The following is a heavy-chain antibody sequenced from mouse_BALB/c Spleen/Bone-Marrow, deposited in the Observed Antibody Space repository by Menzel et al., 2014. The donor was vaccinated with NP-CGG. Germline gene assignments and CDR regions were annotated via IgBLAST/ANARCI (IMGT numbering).Heavy chain of an antibody. CDR2: VRLKSNNHAT. V-gene: IGHV6-6*02. CDR1: GFTFSNYW. D-gene: IGHD1-1*01. Sequence: EVQGVESGGGLVQPGGSMKLSCVASGFTFSNYWMNWVRQSPEKGLEWVAEVRLKSNNHATLYAESVKGRFTISRDDSKSSVYLQMNNLRTEDTGIYYCARGGSIYFDHWGQGTTLTVSS. CDR3: ARGGSIYFDH. J-gene: IGHJ2*01.